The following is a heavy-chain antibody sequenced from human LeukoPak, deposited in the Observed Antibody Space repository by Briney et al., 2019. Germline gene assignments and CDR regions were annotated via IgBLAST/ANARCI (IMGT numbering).Heavy chain of an antibody. CDR2: ISGSGGST. CDR3: AKSPIVVVTAIN. D-gene: IGHD2-21*02. CDR1: GFTFSSYA. J-gene: IGHJ4*02. Sequence: GRSLRLSCAASGFTFSSYAMHWVRQAPGKGLEWVSAISGSGGSTYYADSVKGRFTISRDNSKNTLYLQMNSLRAEDTAVYYCAKSPIVVVTAINWGQGTLVTVSS. V-gene: IGHV3-23*01.